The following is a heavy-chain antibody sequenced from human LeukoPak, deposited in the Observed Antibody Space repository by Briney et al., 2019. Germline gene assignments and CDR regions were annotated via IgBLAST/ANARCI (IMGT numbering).Heavy chain of an antibody. CDR2: ISISSSYI. V-gene: IGHV3-21*01. D-gene: IGHD1-26*01. CDR3: ARDSPYSGSYLYFDY. J-gene: IGHJ4*02. Sequence: PGGSLRPSCAASGFTFSSYSMNWVRQAPGKGLEWVSSISISSSYIYYADLVKGRFTISRDNAKNSLYLQMNSLRAEDTAVYYCARDSPYSGSYLYFDYWGQGSLVTASS. CDR1: GFTFSSYS.